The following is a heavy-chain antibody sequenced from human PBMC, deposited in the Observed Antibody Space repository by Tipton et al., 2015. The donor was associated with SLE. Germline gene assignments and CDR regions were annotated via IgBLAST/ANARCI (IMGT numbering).Heavy chain of an antibody. D-gene: IGHD2-15*01. CDR3: TRVSLGNVVVVADDAFDI. CDR1: GFTFSSYW. V-gene: IGHV3-49*04. Sequence: SLRLSCAASGFTFSSYWMSWVRQAPGKGLEWVGFIRSKAYGGTTEYAASVKGRFTISRDDSKSIAYLQMNSLKTEDTAVYYCTRVSLGNVVVVADDAFDIWGQGTMVTVSS. J-gene: IGHJ3*02. CDR2: IRSKAYGGTT.